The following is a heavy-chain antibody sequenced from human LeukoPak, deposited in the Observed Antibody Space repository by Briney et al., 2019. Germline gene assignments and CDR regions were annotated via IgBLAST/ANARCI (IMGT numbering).Heavy chain of an antibody. D-gene: IGHD3-22*01. CDR3: ARGPRITMIVAYYFDY. Sequence: GSSVKVSCKASGGTFISYAISWVRQAPGQGLEWMGRIIPILGIANYAQKFQGRVTITADKSTSTAYMELSSLRSEDTAVYYCARGPRITMIVAYYFDYWGQGTLVTVSS. J-gene: IGHJ4*02. CDR2: IIPILGIA. V-gene: IGHV1-69*04. CDR1: GGTFISYA.